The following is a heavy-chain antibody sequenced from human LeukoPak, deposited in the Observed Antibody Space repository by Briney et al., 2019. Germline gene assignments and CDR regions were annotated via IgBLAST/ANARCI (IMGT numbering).Heavy chain of an antibody. Sequence: SETLSLTCTVSGGSISSSSYYWGWIRQPPGKGLEWIGSIYYSGSTYYNPSLKSRVTISVDTSKNQFSLKLSSVTAADTAVYYCARHHCSGGSCFLYFDYWGQGTLVTVSS. J-gene: IGHJ4*02. V-gene: IGHV4-39*01. CDR2: IYYSGST. D-gene: IGHD2-15*01. CDR3: ARHHCSGGSCFLYFDY. CDR1: GGSISSSSYY.